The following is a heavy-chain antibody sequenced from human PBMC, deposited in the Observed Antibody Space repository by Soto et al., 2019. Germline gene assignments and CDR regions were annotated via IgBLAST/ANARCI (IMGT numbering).Heavy chain of an antibody. Sequence: SETLSLTCTVSGGSISSSNYHWGWIRQPPGKGLEWIGSMYYSGSTYYNPSLKSRVTISVDTSKNQFSLKLTSVTAADTAVYYCARHGGRYCSGGTCYIYWHFDLWGRGTLVTVSS. CDR3: ARHGGRYCSGGTCYIYWHFDL. D-gene: IGHD2-15*01. J-gene: IGHJ2*01. V-gene: IGHV4-39*01. CDR1: GGSISSSNYH. CDR2: MYYSGST.